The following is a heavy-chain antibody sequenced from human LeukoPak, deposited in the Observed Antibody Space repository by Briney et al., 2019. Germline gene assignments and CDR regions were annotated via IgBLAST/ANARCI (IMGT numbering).Heavy chain of an antibody. Sequence: GGSLRLSCAASGFSFSIYDMHWVRQATGKGLEWVSGIGTAGDTYYSDSVKGRFTISRDNSKNTLYLQMNSLRAEDTAVYYCAKRPYSSGYLDYWGQGTLVTVSS. V-gene: IGHV3-13*01. CDR1: GFSFSIYD. CDR2: IGTAGDT. D-gene: IGHD3-22*01. CDR3: AKRPYSSGYLDY. J-gene: IGHJ4*02.